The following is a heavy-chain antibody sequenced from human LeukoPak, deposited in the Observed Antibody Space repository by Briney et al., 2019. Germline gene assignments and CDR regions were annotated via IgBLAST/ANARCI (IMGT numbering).Heavy chain of an antibody. D-gene: IGHD5-12*01. CDR2: IYTSGST. CDR3: ARGLVATPQGYYYYYMDV. V-gene: IGHV4-4*07. Sequence: SEPLSLTCTVSGGSISSYYWSWIRQPAGKGLEWIGRIYTSGSTNYNPSLKSRVTMSVDTSKNQFSLKLSSVTAADTAVYYCARGLVATPQGYYYYYMDVWGKGTTVTVSS. CDR1: GGSISSYY. J-gene: IGHJ6*03.